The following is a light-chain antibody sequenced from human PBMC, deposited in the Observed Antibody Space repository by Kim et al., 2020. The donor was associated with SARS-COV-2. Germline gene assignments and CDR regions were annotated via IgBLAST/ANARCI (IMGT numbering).Light chain of an antibody. J-gene: IGLJ3*02. V-gene: IGLV10-54*01. CDR2: RDN. CDR3: SAWDSNLSAWV. CDR1: SNNVGNRG. Sequence: QTPTLTSTGNSNNVGNRGAAWLQQHRGNPPKLLFDRDNNRPSGVSERLSASRSGNTASLTITGLQPEDEADYYGSAWDSNLSAWVFGRGTQLTVL.